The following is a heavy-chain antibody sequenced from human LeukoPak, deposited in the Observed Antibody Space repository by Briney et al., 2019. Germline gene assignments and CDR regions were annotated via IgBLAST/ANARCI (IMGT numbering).Heavy chain of an antibody. J-gene: IGHJ6*03. CDR2: IYTSGST. CDR1: GGSISSGSYY. CDR3: ARDGADMVRGNYYYYMDV. V-gene: IGHV4-61*02. Sequence: SETLSLTCTVSGGSISSGSYYWSWIRQPAGKGLEWIGRIYTSGSTNYNPSLKSRVIMSVDTSKNQFSLKLSSVTAADTAVYYCARDGADMVRGNYYYYMDVWGKGTTVTISS. D-gene: IGHD3-10*01.